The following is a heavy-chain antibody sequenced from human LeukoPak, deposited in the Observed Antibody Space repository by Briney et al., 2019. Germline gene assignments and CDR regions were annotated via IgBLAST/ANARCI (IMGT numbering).Heavy chain of an antibody. CDR2: IIPIFGTA. D-gene: IGHD3-22*01. J-gene: IGHJ4*02. V-gene: IGHV1-69*13. Sequence: ASVKVSCKASGGTFSSYAISWVRQAPGQGLEWMGGIIPIFGTANYAQKFQGRVTITADESTSTAYMELSSLRSEDTAVYYCARARRQYYYDGSGYYYFDYWGQGTLVTVSS. CDR3: ARARRQYYYDGSGYYYFDY. CDR1: GGTFSSYA.